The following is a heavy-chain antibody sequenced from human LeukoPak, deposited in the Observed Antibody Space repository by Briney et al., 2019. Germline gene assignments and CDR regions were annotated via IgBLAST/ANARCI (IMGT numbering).Heavy chain of an antibody. CDR1: GFTFSSYG. D-gene: IGHD3-16*01. CDR2: ISYDGSNK. V-gene: IGHV3-30*18. CDR3: AKDGWGEEYFDY. Sequence: QPGGSLRLSCAASGFTFSSYGMHWVRQAPGKGLEWVAVISYDGSNKYYADSVKGRFTISRDNSKNTLYLQMNSLRAEDTAVYYCAKDGWGEEYFDYWGQGTLVTVSS. J-gene: IGHJ4*02.